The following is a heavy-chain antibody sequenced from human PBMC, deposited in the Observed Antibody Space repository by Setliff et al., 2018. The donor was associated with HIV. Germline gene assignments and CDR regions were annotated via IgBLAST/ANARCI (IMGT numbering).Heavy chain of an antibody. CDR3: ARGARLLAGYSDRSEYYYMGV. CDR2: INHSRSN. Sequence: NPSETLSLTCAVYGGSFTDYYWNWIRQPPGKGREWSGEINHSRSNHYNPSLKSRFTISGDTSKNQFSLKVNSVTAADTAVYYCARGARLLAGYSDRSEYYYMGVWGKGTTVTVSS. J-gene: IGHJ6*03. V-gene: IGHV4-34*01. CDR1: GGSFTDYY. D-gene: IGHD6-13*01.